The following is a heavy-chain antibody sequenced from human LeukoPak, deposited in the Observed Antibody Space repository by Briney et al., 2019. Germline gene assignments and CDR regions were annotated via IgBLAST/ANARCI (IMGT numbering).Heavy chain of an antibody. V-gene: IGHV3-7*01. CDR2: TKPDGSEE. Sequence: VANTKPDGSEEYYADSVRGRFTTSRDNDNNLLYLQMNRLRAEDTAVYYCARDGGSNTNFDYWGQGTLVTVSS. CDR3: ARDGGSNTNFDY. D-gene: IGHD2-15*01. J-gene: IGHJ4*02.